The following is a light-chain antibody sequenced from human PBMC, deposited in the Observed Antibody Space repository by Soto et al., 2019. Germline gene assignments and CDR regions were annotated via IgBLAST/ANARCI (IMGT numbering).Light chain of an antibody. J-gene: IGLJ3*02. CDR1: SSDVGYYNY. CDR2: EVT. CDR3: SSYANSISVL. V-gene: IGLV2-8*01. Sequence: QSALTQPPSASGSPGQSVTISFTGTSSDVGYYNYVSWYQQHPGKAPKLIIYEVTKRPSGVPDRFSGSKSDNTASLTVSGLQAEDEDDYYCSSYANSISVLFGGGTKLTVL.